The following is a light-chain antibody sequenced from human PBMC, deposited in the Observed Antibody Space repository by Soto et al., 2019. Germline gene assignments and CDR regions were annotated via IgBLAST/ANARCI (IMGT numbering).Light chain of an antibody. V-gene: IGKV1-39*01. CDR2: AAS. Sequence: DLQMTQSPSSLSASVGDTVTITCRASQSISSYLNWYQQSPGKAPKLLIYAASILQSGVPSRFSGSGSGTNFSLTISSLQSEDFATYYCQQSYNSLWTFGQGTRVEIK. CDR3: QQSYNSLWT. J-gene: IGKJ1*01. CDR1: QSISSY.